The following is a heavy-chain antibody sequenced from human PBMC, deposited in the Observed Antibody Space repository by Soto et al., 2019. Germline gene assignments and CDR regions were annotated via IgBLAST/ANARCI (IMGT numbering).Heavy chain of an antibody. CDR1: RFGFSTYG. D-gene: IGHD4-17*01. Sequence: EVQLLESGGGLVQPGGSLRLSCAASRFGFSTYGMTWVRRPPGKGLEWVSTISASGSGSYYTESVKGRFTVSRDNSKNTMYLQVSSLRAEDTAVYYCAKNSYGDSWNFGLDVWGQGTTVTVSS. CDR2: ISASGSGS. V-gene: IGHV3-23*01. CDR3: AKNSYGDSWNFGLDV. J-gene: IGHJ6*02.